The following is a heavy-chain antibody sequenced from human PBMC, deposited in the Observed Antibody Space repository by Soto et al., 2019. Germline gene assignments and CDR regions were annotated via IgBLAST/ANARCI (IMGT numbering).Heavy chain of an antibody. J-gene: IGHJ4*02. CDR3: ATSHIVATLNRFDY. D-gene: IGHD5-12*01. CDR1: GFTFSSYA. V-gene: IGHV3-23*01. Sequence: GGSLRLSCAASGFTFSSYAMSWVRQAPGKGLEWVSDISGSGGSTYYAFPGMGRFTVSRDNSKNTLYLKMNSPRAEDRTVYYCATSHIVATLNRFDYWGQGTLVTVSS. CDR2: ISGSGGST.